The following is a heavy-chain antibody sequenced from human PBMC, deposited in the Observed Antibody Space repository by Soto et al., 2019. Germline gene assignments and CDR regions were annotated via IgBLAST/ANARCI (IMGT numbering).Heavy chain of an antibody. V-gene: IGHV3-21*06. Sequence: EGSLRLSCAASGFTFTRYSMNWVRQAPGKGLEWVSSISSTTNYIYYGDSMKGRFTISRDNAKNSLYLEMNSLRAEDTAVYYCARESEDLTSNFDYWGQGTLVTVS. CDR1: GFTFTRYS. CDR3: ARESEDLTSNFDY. CDR2: ISSTTNYI. J-gene: IGHJ4*02.